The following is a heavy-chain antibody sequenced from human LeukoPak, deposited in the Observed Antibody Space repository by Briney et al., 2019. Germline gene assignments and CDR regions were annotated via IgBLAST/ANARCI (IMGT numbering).Heavy chain of an antibody. D-gene: IGHD5-12*01. CDR1: GGSFSGYF. CDR3: AAQYSGYVRLDY. CDR2: ISHSGST. J-gene: IGHJ4*02. V-gene: IGHV4-34*01. Sequence: SETLSLICAVYGGSFSGYFWSWIRQPPGKGLEWIGEISHSGSTNYNPSLKSRVTISVDTSKNQFSLKLSSVTAADTAVYYCAAQYSGYVRLDYWGQGTQVTVSS.